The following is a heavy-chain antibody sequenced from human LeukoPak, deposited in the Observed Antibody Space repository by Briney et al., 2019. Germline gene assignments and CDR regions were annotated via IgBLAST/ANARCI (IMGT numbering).Heavy chain of an antibody. D-gene: IGHD1-1*01. CDR1: GYTFTSYG. CDR2: ISAYNGNT. V-gene: IGHV1-18*01. Sequence: GASVKVSCKASGYTFTSYGISWVRQAPGQGLEWMGWISAYNGNTNYAQKLQGRVTMTTDTSTSTAYMELRSLRSDDTAVYYCARVPTGDYYYYYMDVWGKGTTVTVSS. J-gene: IGHJ6*03. CDR3: ARVPTGDYYYYYMDV.